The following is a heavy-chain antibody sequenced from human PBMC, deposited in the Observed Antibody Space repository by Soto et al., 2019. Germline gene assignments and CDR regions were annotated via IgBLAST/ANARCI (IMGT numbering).Heavy chain of an antibody. CDR3: AKDKGAGGGSCFDN. Sequence: EVQLLESGGGLVQPGGSLRLSCEASGFTFRNYAMSWVRQAPGKGLEWVSAISGAGDNTYYADSVKGRYTISIDQAKNTLYLQMNGLRAEDAALYFCAKDKGAGGGSCFDNWGQGALVTVSA. J-gene: IGHJ5*02. D-gene: IGHD2-15*01. V-gene: IGHV3-23*01. CDR1: GFTFRNYA. CDR2: ISGAGDNT.